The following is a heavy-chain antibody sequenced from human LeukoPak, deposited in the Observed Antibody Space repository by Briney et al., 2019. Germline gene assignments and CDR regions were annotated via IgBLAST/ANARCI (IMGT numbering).Heavy chain of an antibody. CDR1: GASISGNSYN. V-gene: IGHV4-39*07. D-gene: IGHD6-19*01. Sequence: SETLSLTCTDSGASISGNSYNWGSIRQPPGKGLEWIGSIYYSGGTYYNPSLKSRVTISADASKNQFSLKLSSVTAADTAVYYCARVFSVAGTFDYWGQGTLVTVSS. J-gene: IGHJ4*02. CDR2: IYYSGGT. CDR3: ARVFSVAGTFDY.